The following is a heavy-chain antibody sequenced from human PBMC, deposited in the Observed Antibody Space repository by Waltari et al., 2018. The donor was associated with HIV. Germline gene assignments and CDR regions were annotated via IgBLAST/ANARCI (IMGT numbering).Heavy chain of an antibody. Sequence: QSFASGGRVVQPGRSLRLPCAASGSHFRSTASHWVSQAPGKGLDWVAMISYGGMNKYYADSVKGRFTISRDNSKNTVYLQMNSLRGEDTAVYYCARDGHFYDSRPLDYWGQGTLVTVSS. CDR3: ARDGHFYDSRPLDY. CDR1: GSHFRSTA. V-gene: IGHV3-30*04. CDR2: ISYGGMNK. J-gene: IGHJ4*02. D-gene: IGHD3-22*01.